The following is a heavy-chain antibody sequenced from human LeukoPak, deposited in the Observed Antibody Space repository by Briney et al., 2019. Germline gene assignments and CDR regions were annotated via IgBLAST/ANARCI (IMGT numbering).Heavy chain of an antibody. CDR3: ARDMSRDYGSGSGYYYMDV. Sequence: GGSLRLSCAASGITFSAYGMHWVRQAPGKGLEWVAMITQEESERYYVDSVKGRFIISRDNVKSSLYLQMNSLRAEDTAVYYCARDMSRDYGSGSGYYYMDVWGKGTTVTVSS. CDR1: GITFSAYG. J-gene: IGHJ6*03. CDR2: ITQEESER. D-gene: IGHD3-10*01. V-gene: IGHV3-7*01.